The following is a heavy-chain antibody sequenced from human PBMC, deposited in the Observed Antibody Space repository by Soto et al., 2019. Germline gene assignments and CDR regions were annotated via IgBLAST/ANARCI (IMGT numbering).Heavy chain of an antibody. V-gene: IGHV4-31*03. J-gene: IGHJ5*02. CDR3: AGGVTFGGVIAPRFDP. D-gene: IGHD3-16*02. Sequence: QVQLQESGPGLVKPSQTLSLICTVSGGSISSGDYYWSWIRQHPGKDLEWIGYIHNSGTTYYIPPLKSRVTMSVDTSKNQLSLKVTSVTAADTAVYYCAGGVTFGGVIAPRFDPWGQGTLVTVSS. CDR1: GGSISSGDYY. CDR2: IHNSGTT.